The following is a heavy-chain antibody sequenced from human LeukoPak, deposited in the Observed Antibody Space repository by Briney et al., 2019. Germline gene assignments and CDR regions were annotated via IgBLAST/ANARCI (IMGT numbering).Heavy chain of an antibody. Sequence: SGGSLRLSCAASGFTFSSYAMHWVRQAPGKGLEWVTLFSYDGSSKYYADSVRGRFTISRDNSKNMLYLQMNSLRAEDTALYYCTREAGATDSWGQGTLVTVSS. CDR3: TREAGATDS. CDR1: GFTFSSYA. CDR2: FSYDGSSK. J-gene: IGHJ4*02. D-gene: IGHD1-26*01. V-gene: IGHV3-30*14.